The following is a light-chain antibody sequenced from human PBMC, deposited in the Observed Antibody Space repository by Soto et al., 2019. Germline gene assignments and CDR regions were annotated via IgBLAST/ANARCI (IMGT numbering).Light chain of an antibody. CDR1: HYVYSN. CDR3: QQYHKLWT. Sequence: VMTQSSATLSVSPGERATLSCTASHYVYSNVAWFQQRPGQAPRLLIYRASTRATGTPARFSGSGSGTEFTLTITSLQSEDFALYYCQQYHKLWTFGQGTKVDIK. V-gene: IGKV3-15*01. J-gene: IGKJ1*01. CDR2: RAS.